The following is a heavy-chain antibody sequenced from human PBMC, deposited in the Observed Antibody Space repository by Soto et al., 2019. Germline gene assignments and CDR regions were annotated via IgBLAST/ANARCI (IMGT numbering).Heavy chain of an antibody. D-gene: IGHD5-18*01. CDR2: ISWNSGSI. CDR3: ARGYSYEGVYYFDY. Sequence: EVQLVESGGGLVQPGRSLRLSCAASGFTFDDYAMHWVRQAPGKGLEWVSGISWNSGSIDYADSVKGRFTISRDNAKNSLYLQMNSLRIEDTALYYCARGYSYEGVYYFDYWGQGTLVTVSS. CDR1: GFTFDDYA. V-gene: IGHV3-9*01. J-gene: IGHJ4*02.